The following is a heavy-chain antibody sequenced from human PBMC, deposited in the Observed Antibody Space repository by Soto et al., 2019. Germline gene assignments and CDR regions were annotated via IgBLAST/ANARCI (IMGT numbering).Heavy chain of an antibody. CDR3: ARVIAAARPEYYYYMVV. CDR1: GGSISSGGYY. Sequence: SETLSLTCTVSGGSISSGGYYWSWIRQHPGKGLEWIGYIYYSGSTYYNPSLKSRVTISVDTSKNQFSLKLSSVTAADTAVYYCARVIAAARPEYYYYMVVWGKGTTVTVSS. CDR2: IYYSGST. V-gene: IGHV4-31*03. D-gene: IGHD6-13*01. J-gene: IGHJ6*03.